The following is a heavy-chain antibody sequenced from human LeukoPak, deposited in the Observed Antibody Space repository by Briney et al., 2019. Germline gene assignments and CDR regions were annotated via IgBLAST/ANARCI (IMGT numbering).Heavy chain of an antibody. CDR1: GFTVSSNY. CDR3: ARGRYYYGSGSYYNGFDY. J-gene: IGHJ4*02. D-gene: IGHD3-10*01. CDR2: IYSGGST. Sequence: PGGSLRLSCAASGFTVSSNYMSWVRQAPGKGLEWVSVIYSGGSTYYADSVKGRFTIPRDNSKNTLYLQMNSLRAEDTAVYYCARGRYYYGSGSYYNGFDYWGKGTLVTVSS. V-gene: IGHV3-53*01.